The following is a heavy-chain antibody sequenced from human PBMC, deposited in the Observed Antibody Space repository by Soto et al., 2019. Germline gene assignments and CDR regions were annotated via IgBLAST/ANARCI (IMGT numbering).Heavy chain of an antibody. J-gene: IGHJ4*02. V-gene: IGHV1-69*01. CDR2: IIPIFGTA. D-gene: IGHD6-19*01. CDR3: ARETEQWLGTYYFDY. CDR1: GGTFSSYA. Sequence: QVQLVQSGAEVKKPGSSVKISCKASGGTFSSYAISWVRQAPGQGLEWMGGIIPIFGTANYAQKFQGRVTITADESTSTAYMELSSLRSEDTAVYYCARETEQWLGTYYFDYWGQGTLVTVSS.